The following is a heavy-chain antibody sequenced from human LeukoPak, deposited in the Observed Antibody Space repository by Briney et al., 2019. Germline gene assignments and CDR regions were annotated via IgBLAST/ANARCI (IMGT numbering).Heavy chain of an antibody. CDR3: TTLPEGETLEWLLVSHDAFDI. J-gene: IGHJ3*02. CDR1: GFTFSNAW. CDR2: IKSKTDGGTT. D-gene: IGHD3-3*01. Sequence: PGGSLRLSCAASGFTFSNAWMSWVRQAPGKGLEWVGRIKSKTDGGTTDYAAPVKGRFTISRDDSKNTLYLQMNSLKTEDTAVYYCTTLPEGETLEWLLVSHDAFDIWGQGTMVTVSS. V-gene: IGHV3-15*01.